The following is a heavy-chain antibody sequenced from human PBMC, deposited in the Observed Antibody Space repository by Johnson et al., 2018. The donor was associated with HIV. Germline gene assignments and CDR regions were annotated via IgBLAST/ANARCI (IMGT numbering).Heavy chain of an antibody. J-gene: IGHJ3*02. V-gene: IGHV3-30*03. Sequence: QVPLVESGGGVVQPGRSLRLSCVASGFTLSTYGMHWVRQAPGKGLEWVAVMSYDGSNKYYADSVKGRFTISRDNSKNSLYLQMNSLRAEDTAVYYCARDIMADTALDPGFAFDIWGQGTMVTVSS. CDR1: GFTLSTYG. CDR2: MSYDGSNK. D-gene: IGHD3-16*01. CDR3: ARDIMADTALDPGFAFDI.